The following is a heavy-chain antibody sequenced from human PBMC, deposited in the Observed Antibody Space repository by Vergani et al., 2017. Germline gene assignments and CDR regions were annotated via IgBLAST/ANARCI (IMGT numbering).Heavy chain of an antibody. CDR3: ATTTYYDILTGYYPQLDY. D-gene: IGHD3-9*01. Sequence: VQLVESGGGLVQPGRSLRLSCTASGFTFGDYAMSWVHQAPGKGLEWIGYIYYSGSTNYNPSLKSRVTISVDTSKNQFSLKLSSVTAADTAVYYCATTTYYDILTGYYPQLDYWGQGTLVTVSS. CDR2: IYYSGST. V-gene: IGHV4-59*01. J-gene: IGHJ4*02. CDR1: GFTFGDYA.